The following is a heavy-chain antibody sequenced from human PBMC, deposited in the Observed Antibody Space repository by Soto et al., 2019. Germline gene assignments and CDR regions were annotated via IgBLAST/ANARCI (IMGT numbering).Heavy chain of an antibody. Sequence: GGSLRLSCAASGFTFSSYWMSWVRQAPGKGLEWVANIKQDGSEKYYVDSVKGRFTISRDNAKNSLYLQMNSLRAEDTAVYYCARELSSVTGDAFDIWGQGTRVTVSS. J-gene: IGHJ3*02. CDR3: ARELSSVTGDAFDI. D-gene: IGHD3-16*02. V-gene: IGHV3-7*03. CDR1: GFTFSSYW. CDR2: IKQDGSEK.